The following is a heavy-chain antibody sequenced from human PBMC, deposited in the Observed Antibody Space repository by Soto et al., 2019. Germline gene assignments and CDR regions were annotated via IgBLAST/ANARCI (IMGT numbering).Heavy chain of an antibody. V-gene: IGHV3-74*01. D-gene: IGHD1-1*01. CDR1: GFTFSSYW. Sequence: EVQLVESGGGLVQPGGSLRLSCAASGFTFSSYWMHWVRQAPGKGLVWVSRINGDGSNATYADSVKGRFTISRDNAKNTLYLQMNSLRAEDTALYYCARVGRGNSLNIDYWGQGTLVTVSS. J-gene: IGHJ4*02. CDR3: ARVGRGNSLNIDY. CDR2: INGDGSNA.